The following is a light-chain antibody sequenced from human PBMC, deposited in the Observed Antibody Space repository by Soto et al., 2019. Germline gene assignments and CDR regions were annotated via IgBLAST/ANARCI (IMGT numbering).Light chain of an antibody. J-gene: IGKJ1*01. CDR3: QQYSTYSWT. CDR1: HSIDRW. Sequence: DIQMTQSPSTLSASIGDRVTITCRASHSIDRWLAWYQQKPGKAHKLLIYDASTLERGVPSRFSGSRSGTEFTLTISGLQFDDLETYYCQQYSTYSWTFGQGTKVDMK. V-gene: IGKV1-5*01. CDR2: DAS.